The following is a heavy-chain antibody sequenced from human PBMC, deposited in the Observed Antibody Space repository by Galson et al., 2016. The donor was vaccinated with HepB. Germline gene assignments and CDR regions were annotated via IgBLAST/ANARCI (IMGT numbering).Heavy chain of an antibody. CDR1: GFPFSRYS. V-gene: IGHV3-21*01. J-gene: IGHJ3*01. CDR3: ARDSTSGNSAYSFPHITEVEAFDV. Sequence: LRLSCAASGFPFSRYSMNWVRQAPGKGLEWVSSISNSSDYIHYADSVKGRFTISRGNAKNSLYLQVNSLRAEDTAVYFCARDSTSGNSAYSFPHITEVEAFDVWGQGTMITVSS. D-gene: IGHD2/OR15-2a*01. CDR2: ISNSSDYI.